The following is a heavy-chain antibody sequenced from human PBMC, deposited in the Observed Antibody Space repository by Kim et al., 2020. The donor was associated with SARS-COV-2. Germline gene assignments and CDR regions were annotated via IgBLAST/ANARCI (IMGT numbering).Heavy chain of an antibody. Sequence: SVKVSCKASGGTFSSYAISWVRQAPGQGLEWMGGIIPIFGTANYAQKFQGRVTITADESTSTAYMELSSLRSEDTAVYYCARDMSYYYGSGGGPRGMDVWGQGTTVTVSS. D-gene: IGHD3-10*01. CDR2: IIPIFGTA. V-gene: IGHV1-69*13. CDR3: ARDMSYYYGSGGGPRGMDV. J-gene: IGHJ6*02. CDR1: GGTFSSYA.